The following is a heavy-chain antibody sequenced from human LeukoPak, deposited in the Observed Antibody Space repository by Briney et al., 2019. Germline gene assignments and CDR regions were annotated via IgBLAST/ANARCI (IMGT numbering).Heavy chain of an antibody. V-gene: IGHV4-4*09. CDR2: IYTSGST. Sequence: SETLSLTCTVSGSISSYYWSWIRQPPGKGLEWIGYIYTSGSTNYNPSLKRRVTISVDTSQNQFSLDLSSVTAADTAVYYCARQKCTSTSCLTKNAFDIWGQGTMVTVSS. D-gene: IGHD2-2*01. CDR1: GSISSYY. J-gene: IGHJ3*02. CDR3: ARQKCTSTSCLTKNAFDI.